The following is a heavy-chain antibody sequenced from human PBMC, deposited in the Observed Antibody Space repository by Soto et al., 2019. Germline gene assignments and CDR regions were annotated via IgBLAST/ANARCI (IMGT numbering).Heavy chain of an antibody. V-gene: IGHV3-21*01. CDR2: ISSSSSYI. CDR3: ARDQAVDGTMDYYGMDV. J-gene: IGHJ6*02. D-gene: IGHD6-19*01. Sequence: PGGSLRLSCAASGFTFSSYSMNWVRQAPGKGLEWVSSISSSSSYICYADSVKGRFTISRDNAKNSLYLQMNSLRAEDTAVYYCARDQAVDGTMDYYGMDVWGQGTTVTVSS. CDR1: GFTFSSYS.